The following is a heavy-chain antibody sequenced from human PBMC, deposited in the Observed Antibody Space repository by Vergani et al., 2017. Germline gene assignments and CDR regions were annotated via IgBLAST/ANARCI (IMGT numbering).Heavy chain of an antibody. CDR2: ISGDGGST. CDR1: GFTFDDYA. V-gene: IGHV3-43*02. D-gene: IGHD3-16*01. CDR3: AKDSGGHPVYGMDV. Sequence: EVQLVESGGGVEQPGGSLRLSCAASGFTFDDYAMHWVRQAPGKGLEWVALISGDGGSTYYADSVKGRFTISRDNSKHSLYLQSNSLRTEDTALYYCAKDSGGHPVYGMDVWGQGTTVTVSS. J-gene: IGHJ6*02.